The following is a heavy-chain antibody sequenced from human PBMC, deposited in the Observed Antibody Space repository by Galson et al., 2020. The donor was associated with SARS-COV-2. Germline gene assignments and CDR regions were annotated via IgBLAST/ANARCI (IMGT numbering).Heavy chain of an antibody. Sequence: SETLSLTCTVSGGSISSGSYYWSWIRQPAGKGLEWIGRIYTGVNTNYNPSLKSRVTISVDTSKNQFSLKLSSVTAADTAVYYCARESRWDIYFDHWGQGTLVTVSS. V-gene: IGHV4-61*02. CDR2: IYTGVNT. D-gene: IGHD1-26*01. CDR3: ARESRWDIYFDH. CDR1: GGSISSGSYY. J-gene: IGHJ4*02.